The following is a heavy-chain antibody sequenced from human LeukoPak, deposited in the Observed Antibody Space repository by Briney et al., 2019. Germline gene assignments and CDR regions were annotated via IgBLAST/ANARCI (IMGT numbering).Heavy chain of an antibody. J-gene: IGHJ4*02. D-gene: IGHD2-8*01. CDR3: TSMGPLDY. Sequence: PGESLRLSCAASRFNFDDHVMHWVRQAPGKGLEWVSLISGDGLGTYYADSVKGRFTISRDNSKNSLYLQINSLRPEDTALYFCTSMGPLDYWGQGTLVTVSS. CDR2: ISGDGLGT. CDR1: RFNFDDHV. V-gene: IGHV3-43*02.